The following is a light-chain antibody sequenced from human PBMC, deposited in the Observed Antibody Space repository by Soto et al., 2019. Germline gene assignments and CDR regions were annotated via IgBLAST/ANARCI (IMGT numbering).Light chain of an antibody. CDR1: QSVSNY. J-gene: IGKJ3*01. CDR2: DAS. CDR3: QQYGSSPFT. Sequence: EIVLTQSPATLSLSPGDRATLSCRASQSVSNYLAWYQQKPGQPPRLLMYDASNRATGIPAKFGGSGSGTDFTLTISSLEPEDFAVYYCQQYGSSPFTFGPGTKVDIK. V-gene: IGKV3-11*01.